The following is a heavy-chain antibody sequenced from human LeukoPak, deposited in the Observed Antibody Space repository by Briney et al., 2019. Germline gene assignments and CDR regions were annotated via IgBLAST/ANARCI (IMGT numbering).Heavy chain of an antibody. J-gene: IGHJ6*03. CDR3: ARTPLITIFSVYYYMDV. V-gene: IGHV4-30-4*07. D-gene: IGHD3-3*01. CDR1: GGSISSGGYS. CDR2: IYYSGST. Sequence: SETLSLTCAVSGGSISSGGYSWSWIRQPPGKGLEWIGYIYYSGSTYYNPSLKSRVTISVDTSKNQFSLKLSSVTAADTAVYYCARTPLITIFSVYYYMDVWGKGTTVTVSS.